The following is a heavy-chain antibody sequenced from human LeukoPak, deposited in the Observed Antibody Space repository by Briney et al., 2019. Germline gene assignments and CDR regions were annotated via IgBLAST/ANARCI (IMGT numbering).Heavy chain of an antibody. J-gene: IGHJ4*02. CDR3: ARDAPTIFGVRYFDY. V-gene: IGHV4-4*07. Sequence: SETLSLTCTVSGGSISSYYWSWIRQPAGKGLEWIGRIYTSGSTNYNPSLKSRVTMSGDTSKNQFSLKLSSVPAADTAVYYCARDAPTIFGVRYFDYWGQGTLVTVSS. CDR2: IYTSGST. D-gene: IGHD3-3*01. CDR1: GGSISSYY.